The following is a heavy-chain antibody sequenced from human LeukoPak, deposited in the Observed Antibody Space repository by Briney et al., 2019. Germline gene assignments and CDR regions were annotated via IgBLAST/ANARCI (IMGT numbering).Heavy chain of an antibody. V-gene: IGHV1-2*02. CDR2: INPNSGGT. J-gene: IGHJ6*03. Sequence: ASVKVSCKASGYTFTGYYMHWVRQAPGQGLEWMGWINPNSGGTNYAQKFQGRVTMTRDTSISTAYMELSSLRSEDTAVYYCARAPTYYYYYMDVWGKGTTVTVSS. CDR1: GYTFTGYY. CDR3: ARAPTYYYYYMDV.